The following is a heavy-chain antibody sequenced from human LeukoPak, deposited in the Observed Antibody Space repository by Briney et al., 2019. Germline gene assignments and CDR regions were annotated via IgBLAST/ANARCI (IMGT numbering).Heavy chain of an antibody. J-gene: IGHJ6*02. CDR3: ARERQYDMDV. V-gene: IGHV3-74*01. CDR1: GFTFSSHW. CDR2: VNSDGSRT. Sequence: GGSLRLSCVASGFTFSSHWMHWVRQAPGSGLVWVSRVNSDGSRTSYADSVKGRFTNSRDNAKNTLYLQMNSLRAEDMAVYYCARERQYDMDVWGQGTTVTVSS.